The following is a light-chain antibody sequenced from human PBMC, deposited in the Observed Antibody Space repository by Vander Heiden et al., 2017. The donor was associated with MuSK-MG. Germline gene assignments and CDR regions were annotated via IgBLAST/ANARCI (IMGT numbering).Light chain of an antibody. CDR1: KLGDKY. J-gene: IGLJ2*01. V-gene: IGLV3-1*01. CDR3: QAWDSSTGVV. CDR2: QDS. Sequence: SYELTQPPSVSVSPGQTASITCSGDKLGDKYACWYQQKPGQSPLLVIYQDSKRPSGIPGRFSGSNSGNTATLTISGTQAMDEADYYCQAWDSSTGVVFGGGTKLTVL.